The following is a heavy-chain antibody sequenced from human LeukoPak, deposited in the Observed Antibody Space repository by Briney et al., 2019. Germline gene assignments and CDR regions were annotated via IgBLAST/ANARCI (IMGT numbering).Heavy chain of an antibody. CDR3: ASDAWGYYGSGGYYRQADY. Sequence: ASVKVSCKASGYTFTGYYMHWVRQAPGQGLEWMGRINPNSGGTNYAQKFQGRVTMTRDTSISTAYMELSRLTSDDTAVYYCASDAWGYYGSGGYYRQADYWGQGTLVTVSS. J-gene: IGHJ4*02. D-gene: IGHD3-22*01. CDR2: INPNSGGT. CDR1: GYTFTGYY. V-gene: IGHV1-2*06.